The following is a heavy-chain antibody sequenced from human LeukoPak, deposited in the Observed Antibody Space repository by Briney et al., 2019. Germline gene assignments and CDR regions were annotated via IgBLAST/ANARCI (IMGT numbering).Heavy chain of an antibody. V-gene: IGHV4-31*03. J-gene: IGHJ3*02. CDR2: ISYSGNT. CDR1: GGSISSNIYY. D-gene: IGHD6-13*01. CDR3: ARVQSSTDEAFDI. Sequence: KPSETLSLTCTVSGGSISSNIYYWGWIRQYPGKGLEWIGYISYSGNTYYNLSLKSRVTISIDTSKNQFSLKLSSVTAADTAVYYCARVQSSTDEAFDIWGQGTMVTVSS.